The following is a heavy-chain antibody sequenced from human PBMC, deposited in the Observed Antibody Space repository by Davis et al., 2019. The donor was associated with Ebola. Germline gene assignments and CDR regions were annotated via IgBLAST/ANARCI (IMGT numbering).Heavy chain of an antibody. V-gene: IGHV3-30*03. CDR1: AFTFSTYG. CDR2: ISSDGRYK. D-gene: IGHD6-19*01. Sequence: GESLKISCAASAFTFSTYGMHWVRQAPGKGMEWVALISSDGRYKHYGDSVKGPFTISRDNAKNSLYLQMNSLRAEDTAVYYCAREGSSGWYLDYWGQGTLVTVSS. J-gene: IGHJ4*02. CDR3: AREGSSGWYLDY.